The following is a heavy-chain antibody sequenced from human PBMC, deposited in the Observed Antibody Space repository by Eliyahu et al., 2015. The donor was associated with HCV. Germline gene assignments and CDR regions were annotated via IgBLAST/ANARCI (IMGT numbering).Heavy chain of an antibody. CDR1: GFTFSSYA. V-gene: IGHV3-23*01. D-gene: IGHD4-17*01. CDR3: AIIPSYGDYSGY. J-gene: IGHJ4*02. Sequence: EVQLLESGGGLVQPGGSLRLSXAASGFTFSSYAMSWVRQAPGKGLEWVSAISGXGGSTYYADSVKGRFTISRXNSKNTLYLQMNSLRAEDTAVYYCAIIPSYGDYSGYWGQGTLVTVSS. CDR2: ISGXGGST.